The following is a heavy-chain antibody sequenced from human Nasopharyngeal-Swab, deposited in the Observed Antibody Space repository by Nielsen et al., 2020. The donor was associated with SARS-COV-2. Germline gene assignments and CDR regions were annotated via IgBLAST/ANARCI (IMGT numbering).Heavy chain of an antibody. CDR2: ISGSGGST. Sequence: GGSLRLSCAATGFTFSSYAMSWVRQAPGKGLEWVSAISGSGGSTYYADSVKGRFTISRDNSKNTLYLQMNSLRAEDTAVYYCAKGLVGAPYYFDYWGQGTLVTVSS. CDR3: AKGLVGAPYYFDY. J-gene: IGHJ4*02. CDR1: GFTFSSYA. D-gene: IGHD1-26*01. V-gene: IGHV3-23*01.